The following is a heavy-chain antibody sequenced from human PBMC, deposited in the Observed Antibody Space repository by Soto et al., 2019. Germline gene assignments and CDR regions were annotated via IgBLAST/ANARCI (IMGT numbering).Heavy chain of an antibody. CDR1: GVSISSHDW. CDR2: SHESGNT. Sequence: QVQLQESGPGLVKPSGTLSLTCAVSGVSISSHDWWTWVRQPPGKGLEWIGESHESGNTNYNSSLESRVTISVDKSKNQFSLKRTSVTVADTAVYYSATRDSGRFYWGQGTLVTVSS. J-gene: IGHJ4*02. V-gene: IGHV4-4*02. CDR3: ATRDSGRFY. D-gene: IGHD5-12*01.